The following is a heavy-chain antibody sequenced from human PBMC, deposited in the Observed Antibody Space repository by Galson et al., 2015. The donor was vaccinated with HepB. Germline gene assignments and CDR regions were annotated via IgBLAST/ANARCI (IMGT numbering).Heavy chain of an antibody. V-gene: IGHV5-51*03. J-gene: IGHJ4*02. Sequence: QPAAEVKKPGESLKISCKGSKYSFSSYWIGWARQMPGKGLEWLGIIYPGDSDTRYSPSFQGQVTISADKSISTAYLQWSSLQASDTAIYYCARRYCSESSCHARYYFDYWGQGTLVTVSS. CDR1: KYSFSSYW. CDR3: ARRYCSESSCHARYYFDY. D-gene: IGHD2-15*01. CDR2: IYPGDSDT.